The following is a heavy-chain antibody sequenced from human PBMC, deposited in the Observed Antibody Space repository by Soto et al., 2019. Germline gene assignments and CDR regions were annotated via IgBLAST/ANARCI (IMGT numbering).Heavy chain of an antibody. J-gene: IGHJ5*02. D-gene: IGHD2-15*01. CDR1: GFSLSTSGVG. CDR3: AHRFCSGGSCYSGWFDP. CDR2: IYWDDDK. V-gene: IGHV2-5*02. Sequence: ITLKESGPTLVKPTQTLTLTCTFSGFSLSTSGVGVGWIRQPPGKALEWLALIYWDDDKRYSPSLKSRLTITKDTSKNQVVLTMTNMDPVDTATYYCAHRFCSGGSCYSGWFDPWGQGTLVTVSS.